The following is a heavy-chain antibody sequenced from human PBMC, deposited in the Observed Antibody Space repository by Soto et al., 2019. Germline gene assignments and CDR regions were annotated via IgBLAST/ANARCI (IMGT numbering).Heavy chain of an antibody. CDR1: GGSISGYY. J-gene: IGHJ3*02. CDR2: IYYTGST. Sequence: PSETLSLTCTVSGGSISGYYWSWIRQPPGKRLEWIGYIYYTGSTNYNPSLTSRVTISVDTSKNQFSLKLSSVTAADTAVYYCARGNDIVATIGAFDIWGQGTMVTVSS. CDR3: ARGNDIVATIGAFDI. V-gene: IGHV4-59*12. D-gene: IGHD5-12*01.